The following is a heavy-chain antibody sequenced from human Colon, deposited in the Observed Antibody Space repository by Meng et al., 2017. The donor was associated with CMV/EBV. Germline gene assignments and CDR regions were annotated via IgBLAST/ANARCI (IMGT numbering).Heavy chain of an antibody. CDR3: ARHYDASWFGY. D-gene: IGHD3-16*01. Sequence: GESLKISCEGSGYTFGAHWIGWVRQMPGEDLQWMGMIHCGDSRTIYSPLFEGQVTLSADKSINTAYLQWTRLQTSDSGMYYCARHYDASWFGYWGQGTQVTVSS. CDR1: GYTFGAHW. V-gene: IGHV5-51*01. CDR2: IHCGDSRT. J-gene: IGHJ4*02.